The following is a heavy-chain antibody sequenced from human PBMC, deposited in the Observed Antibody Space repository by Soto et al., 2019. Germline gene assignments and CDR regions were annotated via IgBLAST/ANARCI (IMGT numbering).Heavy chain of an antibody. V-gene: IGHV4-30-4*08. CDR1: GVSISSGPYS. J-gene: IGHJ5*02. CDR3: ARERPDGSRLDP. Sequence: SETLSLTCTVSGVSISSGPYSWGWIRQPPGKGLEWIGYIYYSGSTYYNPSLKSRVTISVDTSKNQFSLKLSSVTAADTAVYYCARERPDGSRLDPWGQGTLVTVSS. D-gene: IGHD6-13*01. CDR2: IYYSGST.